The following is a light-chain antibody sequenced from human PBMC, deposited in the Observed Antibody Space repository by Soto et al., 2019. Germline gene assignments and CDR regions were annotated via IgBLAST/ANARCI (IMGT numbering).Light chain of an antibody. CDR2: DVT. CDR1: SSDVGGFNY. Sequence: QSALTQPASVSGSPGQSITISCTGTSSDVGGFNYVSWYQQHPGKAPKLMIYDVTNRPSGVSYRFSGSKSGNTASLTISGLQAEDEADYYCISYTSSSTHVFGTGTKVTVL. V-gene: IGLV2-14*03. J-gene: IGLJ1*01. CDR3: ISYTSSSTHV.